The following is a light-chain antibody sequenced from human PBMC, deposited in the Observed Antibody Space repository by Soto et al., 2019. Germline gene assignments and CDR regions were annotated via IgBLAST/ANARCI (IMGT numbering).Light chain of an antibody. CDR1: QSVSDMY. CDR3: QHSGTSAL. CDR2: AS. V-gene: IGKV3-20*01. J-gene: IGKJ3*01. Sequence: EIVLTQSPGTLSLSPGERATLSCRASQSVSDMYLAWYQQKPGQAPRLLIYASNRATGIPDRFSGSGSGTDFNLTISRLEPDDFAVYYCQHSGTSALFGPGTKVEIK.